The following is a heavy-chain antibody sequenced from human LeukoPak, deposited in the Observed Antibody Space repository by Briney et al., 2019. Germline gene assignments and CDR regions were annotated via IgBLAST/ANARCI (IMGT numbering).Heavy chain of an antibody. D-gene: IGHD3-10*01. V-gene: IGHV5-51*01. J-gene: IGHJ4*02. Sequence: GESLKISCKGSGYSFTTCWIGWVRQMPGKGLEWMGIIYPGDSDTRYSPSFQGQVTISADKSISTAYLQWSSLKASDTAMYYCARQGYYGSGSYRPFDYWGQGTLVTVSS. CDR1: GYSFTTCW. CDR3: ARQGYYGSGSYRPFDY. CDR2: IYPGDSDT.